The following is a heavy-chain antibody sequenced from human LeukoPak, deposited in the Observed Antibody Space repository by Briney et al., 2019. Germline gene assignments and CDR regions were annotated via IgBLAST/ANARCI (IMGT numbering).Heavy chain of an antibody. V-gene: IGHV4-59*02. CDR1: GGSASSFY. CDR3: ARADVDTTIWYYFDY. D-gene: IGHD5-18*01. Sequence: SETLSLTCTVSGGSASSFYWSWIRQPPGKGLEWIGYIYYSGSPNYNPSLKSRVTISIDTSKNQFSLKLSSVTPADTAVYYCARADVDTTIWYYFDYWGQGTLVTVSS. J-gene: IGHJ4*02. CDR2: IYYSGSP.